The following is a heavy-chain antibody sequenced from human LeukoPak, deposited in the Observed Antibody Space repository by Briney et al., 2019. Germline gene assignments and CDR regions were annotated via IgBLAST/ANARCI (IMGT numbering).Heavy chain of an antibody. D-gene: IGHD6-13*01. Sequence: GGSLRLSCAASGFTFSDYYMSWIRQAPGKGLEWVSYISSSGSTIYYADSVKGRFTISRDNSKNTLFLRMNSLRAEDTAVYYCAKGGEVSSWYKRLKLYFDYWGQGTLVTVSS. V-gene: IGHV3-11*04. J-gene: IGHJ4*02. CDR2: ISSSGSTI. CDR1: GFTFSDYY. CDR3: AKGGEVSSWYKRLKLYFDY.